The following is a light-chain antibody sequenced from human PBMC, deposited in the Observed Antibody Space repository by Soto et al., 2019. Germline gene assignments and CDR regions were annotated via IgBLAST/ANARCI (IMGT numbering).Light chain of an antibody. Sequence: QSVLTQPPSVSAAPGQKVTISCSGGDSNIESNYVSWYQQFPGSAPKLLIYDNNKRPPGIPDRFSGPKSGTSATLGITGLQPGDEADYYCGTWDSSLSAAQGVFGGGTKLTVL. CDR1: DSNIESNY. CDR2: DNN. V-gene: IGLV1-51*01. J-gene: IGLJ2*01. CDR3: GTWDSSLSAAQGV.